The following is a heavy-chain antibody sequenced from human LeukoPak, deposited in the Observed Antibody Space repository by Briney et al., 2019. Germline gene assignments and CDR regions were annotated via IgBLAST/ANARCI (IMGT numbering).Heavy chain of an antibody. CDR1: GYTFTSYY. D-gene: IGHD6-13*01. Sequence: ASVKVSCKASGYTFTSYYMHWVRQAPGQGLEWLGIINPSGGSKSYAQKFQGRVTMTRDTSTSTVYMELSSLRSEDTAVYYCARVDMAAGTTTISGWFDPWGQGTLVTVSS. CDR3: ARVDMAAGTTTISGWFDP. J-gene: IGHJ5*02. CDR2: INPSGGSK. V-gene: IGHV1-46*01.